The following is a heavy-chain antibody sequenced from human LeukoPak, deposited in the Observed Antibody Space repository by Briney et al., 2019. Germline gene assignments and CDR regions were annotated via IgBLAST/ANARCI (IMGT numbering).Heavy chain of an antibody. V-gene: IGHV5-10-1*01. D-gene: IGHD2-2*01. Sequence: GESLKISCKGSGYSFTSYWISWVRQMPGKGLEWMGRIDPSDSYTNYGPSFQGHVTISADKSISTAYLQWSSLKASDTAMYYCGIFYCSSTSCYSPRGDAFDIWGQGTMVTVSS. CDR3: GIFYCSSTSCYSPRGDAFDI. CDR2: IDPSDSYT. J-gene: IGHJ3*02. CDR1: GYSFTSYW.